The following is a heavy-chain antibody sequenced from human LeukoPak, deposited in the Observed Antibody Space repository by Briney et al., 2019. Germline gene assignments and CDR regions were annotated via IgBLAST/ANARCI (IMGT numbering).Heavy chain of an antibody. Sequence: GGSLRLSCAASGFPFSNHWMSWVRQVPGKGLEWVANINKEGSEKNYVDSVKGRFTISRDNAKNSLYLQMNSLRAEDTAVYYCARGGGSGWPYDYWGQGTLVTVSS. CDR3: ARGGGSGWPYDY. J-gene: IGHJ4*02. V-gene: IGHV3-7*01. CDR2: INKEGSEK. CDR1: GFPFSNHW. D-gene: IGHD6-19*01.